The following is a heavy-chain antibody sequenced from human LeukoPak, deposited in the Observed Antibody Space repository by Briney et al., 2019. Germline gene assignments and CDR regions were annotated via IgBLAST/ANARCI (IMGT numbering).Heavy chain of an antibody. Sequence: PGGSLRLSCATSGFTFGTSWMAWIRQAPGKGLEWMANMNYDGSNTYYVNSARGRFTISRDNVKNSLYLQMNSLRVEDTAVYYCAKEGYYDRGNFDCWGQGTLVTVSS. V-gene: IGHV3-7*01. CDR3: AKEGYYDRGNFDC. CDR1: GFTFGTSW. D-gene: IGHD3-22*01. J-gene: IGHJ4*02. CDR2: MNYDGSNT.